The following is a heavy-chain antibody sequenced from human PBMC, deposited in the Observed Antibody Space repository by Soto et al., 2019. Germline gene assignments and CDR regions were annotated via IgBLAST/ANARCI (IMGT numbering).Heavy chain of an antibody. V-gene: IGHV3-7*03. CDR3: ARDSINFGGNPGAAYFDP. J-gene: IGHJ5*02. CDR2: IKQDGSEK. CDR1: GFTFSSYW. Sequence: PGGSLRLSCAVSGFTFSSYWMSWVRQAPGKGLEWVANIKQDGSEKYYVDSVKGRFTISRDNAKNSLYLQMNSLRAEDTAVYYCARDSINFGGNPGAAYFDPWGQGTLVTVSS. D-gene: IGHD2-15*01.